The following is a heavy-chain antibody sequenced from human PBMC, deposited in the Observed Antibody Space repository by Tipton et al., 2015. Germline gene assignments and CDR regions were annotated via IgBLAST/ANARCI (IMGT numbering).Heavy chain of an antibody. D-gene: IGHD4-23*01. Sequence: LRLSCAASGFTFSSYVMAWVRQTPGKGLEWIGSIYYSGSTYYNPSLKSRVTISVDTSKTQFSLKMSSVTASDTAVYYCARARGRHGGLFDSWGQGILVTVSS. CDR2: IYYSGST. V-gene: IGHV4-38-2*01. CDR3: ARARGRHGGLFDS. J-gene: IGHJ4*02. CDR1: GFTFSSYV.